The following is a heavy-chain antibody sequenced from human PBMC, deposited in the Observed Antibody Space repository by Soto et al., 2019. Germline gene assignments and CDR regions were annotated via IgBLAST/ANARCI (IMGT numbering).Heavy chain of an antibody. CDR2: IYYSGRT. J-gene: IGHJ4*02. D-gene: IGHD6-6*01. CDR1: GGSIRDYF. CDR3: ARDFGSPSSPLDY. Sequence: SETLSLTCTVSGGSIRDYFWTWIRQPPGKGLEWIGYIYYSGRTNYNPSLKSRVSISVDTPANTAYMELSSLRSEDTALYYCARDFGSPSSPLDYWGQGTLVTVSS. V-gene: IGHV4-59*01.